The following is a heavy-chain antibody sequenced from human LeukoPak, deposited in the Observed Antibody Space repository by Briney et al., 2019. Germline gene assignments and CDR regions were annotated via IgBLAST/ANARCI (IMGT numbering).Heavy chain of an antibody. V-gene: IGHV4-34*11. CDR2: IYYSGST. CDR3: ARDGCGGSCFHYYYYYMDV. D-gene: IGHD2-15*01. CDR1: GGSFSGYY. J-gene: IGHJ6*03. Sequence: SETLSLTCAVYGGSFSGYYWSWIRQPPGKGLEWIGYIYYSGSTNYNPSLKSRVTISVDTSKNQFSLKLSSVTAADTAVYYCARDGCGGSCFHYYYYYMDVWGKGTTVTISS.